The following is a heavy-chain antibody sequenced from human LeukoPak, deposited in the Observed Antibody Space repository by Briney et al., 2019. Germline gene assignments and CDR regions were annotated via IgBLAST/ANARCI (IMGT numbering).Heavy chain of an antibody. CDR1: GFTFNNYA. CDR3: ARDATPDTAMVIRYYFDY. Sequence: GGSLRLSCTASGFTFNNYAMHWVRQAPGKGPEWVALISYDGSNRYYADSVKGRFTISRDNSKNTLYLQMNSLRAEDTAVYYCARDATPDTAMVIRYYFDYWGQGTLVTVSS. CDR2: ISYDGSNR. V-gene: IGHV3-30-3*01. J-gene: IGHJ4*02. D-gene: IGHD5-18*01.